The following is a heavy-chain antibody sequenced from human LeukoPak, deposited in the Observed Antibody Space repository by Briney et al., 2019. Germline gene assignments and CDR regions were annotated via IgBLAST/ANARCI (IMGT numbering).Heavy chain of an antibody. CDR2: IWYDGSNK. D-gene: IGHD3-22*01. CDR3: ARGGYYDSSGYYDY. CDR1: GFTFSSYG. V-gene: IGHV3-33*01. J-gene: IGHJ4*02. Sequence: GGPLRLSCAASGFTFSSYGRHGLRKAPGKGLEWVAVIWYDGSNKYYAASVKGRFTISRDNSKNTLYLQMNSLRAEDTAVYYCARGGYYDSSGYYDYWGQGTLVTVSS.